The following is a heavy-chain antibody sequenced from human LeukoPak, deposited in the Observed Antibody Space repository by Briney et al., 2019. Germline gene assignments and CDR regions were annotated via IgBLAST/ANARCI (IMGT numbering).Heavy chain of an antibody. CDR2: ICGSGGST. CDR1: GFTFSRYA. Sequence: PGGSLRLSCAASGFTFSRYAMSWVGQAPGRGGEWVSAICGSGGSTYYAPSVKGRFTISRDNSKNTLYLQMNSLRAEDTAVYYCAKVIGPYGDYGWGQGTLVTVSS. V-gene: IGHV3-23*01. D-gene: IGHD4-17*01. CDR3: AKVIGPYGDYG. J-gene: IGHJ4*02.